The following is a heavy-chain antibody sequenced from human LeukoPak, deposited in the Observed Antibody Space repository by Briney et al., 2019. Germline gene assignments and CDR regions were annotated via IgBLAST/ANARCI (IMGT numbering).Heavy chain of an antibody. Sequence: ASVKVSCKASGYTFTSYGISWVRQAPGQGLEWMGWISAYNGNTNYAQKLQGRDTMTTDTSTSTAYMELRSLRSDDTAVYYCARVPSFSSSWGGYYYYYMDVWGKGTTVTVSS. CDR2: ISAYNGNT. CDR3: ARVPSFSSSWGGYYYYYMDV. CDR1: GYTFTSYG. V-gene: IGHV1-18*01. D-gene: IGHD6-13*01. J-gene: IGHJ6*03.